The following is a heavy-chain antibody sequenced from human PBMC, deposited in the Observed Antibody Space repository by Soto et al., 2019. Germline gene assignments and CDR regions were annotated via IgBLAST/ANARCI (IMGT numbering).Heavy chain of an antibody. CDR3: ARAHGYYYGMDV. J-gene: IGHJ6*01. CDR1: GFTFSSYV. CDR2: IWYDGSNK. Sequence: GGSLRLSCAASGFTFSSYVMHWVRQAPGKGLEWVAVIWYDGSNKYYADSVKGRFTISRDNSKNTLYLQMNSLRAEDTAVYYCARAHGYYYGMDVWGQGTKVTVSS. V-gene: IGHV3-33*01.